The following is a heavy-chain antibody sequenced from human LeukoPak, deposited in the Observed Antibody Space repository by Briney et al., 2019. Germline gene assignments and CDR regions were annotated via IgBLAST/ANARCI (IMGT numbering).Heavy chain of an antibody. V-gene: IGHV1-46*01. CDR2: INPSGGST. CDR3: ARPTYGSGSYRLHWRFDI. D-gene: IGHD3-10*01. CDR1: GYSFTNYA. Sequence: ASVKVSCKASGYSFTNYAMNWVRQAPGQGLEWMGIINPSGGSTSYAQKFQGRVTMTRDTSTSTVYMELSSLRSEDTAVYYCARPTYGSGSYRLHWRFDIWGQGTMVTVSS. J-gene: IGHJ3*02.